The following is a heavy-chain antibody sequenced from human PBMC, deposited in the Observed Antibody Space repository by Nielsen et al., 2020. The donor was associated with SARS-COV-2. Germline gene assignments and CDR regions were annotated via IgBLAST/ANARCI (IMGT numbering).Heavy chain of an antibody. CDR2: IYSGGST. CDR3: ARVGGSSWYFDN. J-gene: IGHJ4*02. D-gene: IGHD6-13*01. CDR1: GFTVSSNY. V-gene: IGHV3-53*01. Sequence: GESLKISCAASGFTVSSNYMSWVRQAPGKGLEWVSVIYSGGSTYYADSVKGRFTISRDNSKNTLYLQMNSLRAEDTAVYYCARVGGSSWYFDNWGQGTLVTVSS.